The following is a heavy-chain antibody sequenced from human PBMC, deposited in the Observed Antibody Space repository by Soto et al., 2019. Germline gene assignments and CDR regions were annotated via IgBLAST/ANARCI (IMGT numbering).Heavy chain of an antibody. CDR3: ARDKMAEDYYGSGSTYYYYGMDV. Sequence: PSETLSLTCTISGGSISSYYWSWIRQSAGKGLEWIGRIYTSGSTNYNPSLKSRVTMSVDTSKNQFSLKLSSVTAADTAVYYCARDKMAEDYYGSGSTYYYYGMDVWGQGTTVT. CDR1: GGSISSYY. D-gene: IGHD3-10*01. J-gene: IGHJ6*02. V-gene: IGHV4-4*07. CDR2: IYTSGST.